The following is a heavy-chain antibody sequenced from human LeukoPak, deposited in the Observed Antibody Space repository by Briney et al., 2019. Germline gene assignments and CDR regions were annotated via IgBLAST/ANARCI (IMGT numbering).Heavy chain of an antibody. Sequence: ASVKVSCKASGGTFSSYAISWVRQAPGQGLEWMGGIIPIFGTANYAQKFQGRVTITADESTSTAYMELRSLRSDDTAVYYCARDRTTDYGDEVGLDYWGQGTLVTVSS. CDR2: IIPIFGTA. D-gene: IGHD4-17*01. CDR3: ARDRTTDYGDEVGLDY. J-gene: IGHJ4*02. CDR1: GGTFSSYA. V-gene: IGHV1-69*13.